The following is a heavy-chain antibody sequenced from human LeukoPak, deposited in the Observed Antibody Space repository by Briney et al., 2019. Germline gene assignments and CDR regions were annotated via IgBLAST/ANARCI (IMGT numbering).Heavy chain of an antibody. CDR3: AKDRYSSSSHYFDY. CDR2: ISWNSGSK. D-gene: IGHD6-6*01. Sequence: GGSPRLSCAAPGFTFDDYAVHLVREAPGKSLGCVSGISWNSGSKGYADSVKGRFTISRDNAKNSLYLQMNSLRAEDTALYYCAKDRYSSSSHYFDYWGQGTLVTVSS. CDR1: GFTFDDYA. J-gene: IGHJ4*02. V-gene: IGHV3-9*01.